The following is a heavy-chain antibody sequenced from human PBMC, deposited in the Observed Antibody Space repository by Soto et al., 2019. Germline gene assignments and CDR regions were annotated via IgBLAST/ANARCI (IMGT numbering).Heavy chain of an antibody. Sequence: QVQLQESGPGLLKPSQTLSLTCSVSGGSISSGTYYWSWIRHRPGKGLEWIGYMYNSGTSSYSPSLKSRSVLSVDTSKNHFSLKLTSVTAADTATYFCARRLSGSSAFDYWGLGILVTVSS. CDR2: MYNSGTS. CDR3: ARRLSGSSAFDY. CDR1: GGSISSGTYY. V-gene: IGHV4-31*03. J-gene: IGHJ4*01. D-gene: IGHD2-15*01.